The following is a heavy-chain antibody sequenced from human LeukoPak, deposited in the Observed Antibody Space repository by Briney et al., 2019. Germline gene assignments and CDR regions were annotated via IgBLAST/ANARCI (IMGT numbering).Heavy chain of an antibody. Sequence: SETLSLTCAVYGGSFSGYYWSWIRQPLGKGLEWIGEINHSGSTNYNPSLKSRVTISVDTSKNQFSLKLSSVTAADTAVYYCARSRGYCSSTSCYLVGFDYWGQGTLVTVSS. CDR2: INHSGST. J-gene: IGHJ4*02. CDR1: GGSFSGYY. CDR3: ARSRGYCSSTSCYLVGFDY. V-gene: IGHV4-34*01. D-gene: IGHD2-2*01.